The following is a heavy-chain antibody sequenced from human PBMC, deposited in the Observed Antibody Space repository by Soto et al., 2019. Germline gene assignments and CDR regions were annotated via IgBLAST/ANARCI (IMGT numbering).Heavy chain of an antibody. CDR3: ASRAYCISTSCYYAEYFQH. J-gene: IGHJ1*01. V-gene: IGHV4-61*01. CDR1: GGSVSSGSYY. CDR2: IYYSGST. Sequence: SETLSLTCPVSGGSVSSGSYYWSWIRQPPGKGLEWIGYIYYSGSTNYNPSLKSRVTISVDTSKNQFSLKLSSVTAADTAVYYCASRAYCISTSCYYAEYFQHWGQGTLVTVSS. D-gene: IGHD2-2*01.